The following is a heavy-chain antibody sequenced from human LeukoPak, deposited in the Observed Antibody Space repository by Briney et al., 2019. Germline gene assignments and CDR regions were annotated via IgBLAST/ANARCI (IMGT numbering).Heavy chain of an antibody. D-gene: IGHD5-24*01. J-gene: IGHJ1*01. CDR2: RVPILGPT. CDR1: GGCFSSYG. Sequence: ASVKVSCKASGGCFSSYGISWVRQAPGQGLEWMGGRVPILGPTNLAQKFQGRLTITADESTSTAYMELNGLSVEDTAVYYCAREGPVGTDGFWGQGTLVTVSS. V-gene: IGHV1-69*13. CDR3: AREGPVGTDGF.